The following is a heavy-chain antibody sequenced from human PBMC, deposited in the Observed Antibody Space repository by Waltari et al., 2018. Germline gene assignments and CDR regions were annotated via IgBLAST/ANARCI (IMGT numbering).Heavy chain of an antibody. CDR1: GGSISSGGYY. J-gene: IGHJ3*02. V-gene: IGHV4-31*03. CDR2: IYYSGST. Sequence: QVQLQESGPGRVKPSQTLSLTCTISGGSISSGGYYWSWIRQHPGKGLEWIGYIYYSGSTYYNPSLKSRVTISVDTSKNQFSLKLSSVTAADTAVYYCARDGAVTTSGQAFDIWGQGTMVTVSS. CDR3: ARDGAVTTSGQAFDI. D-gene: IGHD4-17*01.